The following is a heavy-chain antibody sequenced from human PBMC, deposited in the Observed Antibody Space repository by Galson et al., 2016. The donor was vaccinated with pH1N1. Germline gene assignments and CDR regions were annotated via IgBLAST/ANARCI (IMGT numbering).Heavy chain of an antibody. D-gene: IGHD6-13*01. CDR3: TKSRWYNAFDV. J-gene: IGHJ6*02. CDR2: FFYGGRT. CDR1: GGSISSSNYY. V-gene: IGHV4-39*01. Sequence: ETLSLTCTVSGGSISSSNYYWGWVRQPPGKGLEWIGSFFYGGRTYYNPSLKSRVTISVDTSKNQFSLKLSSVTAADTAVYFCTKSRWYNAFDVWGPGTTVTVSS.